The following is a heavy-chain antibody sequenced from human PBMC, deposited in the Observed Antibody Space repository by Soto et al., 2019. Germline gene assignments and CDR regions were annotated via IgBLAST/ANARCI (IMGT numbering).Heavy chain of an antibody. D-gene: IGHD3-22*01. CDR2: IYPADSDT. Sequence: GESLKISCMGSVYYFTSYWIAWVRQMPGKGLEWMGIIYPADSDTRYSPSFQGQVTISGDKSISTAYLQWTSLKASDTAVYYCARHDGSNYGSSGGMDVWGQGTRVTVSS. J-gene: IGHJ6*02. V-gene: IGHV5-51*01. CDR3: ARHDGSNYGSSGGMDV. CDR1: VYYFTSYW.